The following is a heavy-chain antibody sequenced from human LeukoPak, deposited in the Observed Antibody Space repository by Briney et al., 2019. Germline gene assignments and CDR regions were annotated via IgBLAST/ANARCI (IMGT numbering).Heavy chain of an antibody. CDR1: GFTFSSYA. V-gene: IGHV3-23*01. Sequence: GGSLRLSCAASGFTFSSYAMNWVRQAPGKGLEWVSAISGSGGSTYYADSVKGRFTISRDNSKNTLYLQMNSLRAEDTAVYYCAKEGGVYSTPYYMDVWGKGTTVTVSS. J-gene: IGHJ6*03. CDR2: ISGSGGST. D-gene: IGHD1-26*01. CDR3: AKEGGVYSTPYYMDV.